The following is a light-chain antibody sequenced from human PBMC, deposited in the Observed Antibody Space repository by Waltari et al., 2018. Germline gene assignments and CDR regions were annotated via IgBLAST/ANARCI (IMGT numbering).Light chain of an antibody. J-gene: IGLJ2*01. Sequence: QSALTQPASVSGSPGQSITISCPDTSSAVGGYNLVSWYQQHPGKVPKLIIYEGDRRPSGVSNRFSGSRSGNTASLTISGLQAEDEADYYCCSYAGSSTVVFGGGTKLTVL. CDR3: CSYAGSSTVV. CDR1: SSAVGGYNL. CDR2: EGD. V-gene: IGLV2-23*01.